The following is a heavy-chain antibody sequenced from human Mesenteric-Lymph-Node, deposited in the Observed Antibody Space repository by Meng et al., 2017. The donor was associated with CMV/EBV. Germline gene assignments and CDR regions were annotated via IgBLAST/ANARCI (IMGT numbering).Heavy chain of an antibody. CDR2: MNPNSGNT. J-gene: IGHJ4*02. V-gene: IGHV1-8*02. CDR1: GYDFSDYY. CDR3: ARAVQGFWSGYDTDY. Sequence: ASVKVSCKASGYDFSDYYIHWVRQATGQGLEWMGWMNPNSGNTGYAQKFQGRVTMTRNTSISTAYMELSSLRSEDTAVYYCARAVQGFWSGYDTDYWGQGTLVTVSS. D-gene: IGHD3-3*01.